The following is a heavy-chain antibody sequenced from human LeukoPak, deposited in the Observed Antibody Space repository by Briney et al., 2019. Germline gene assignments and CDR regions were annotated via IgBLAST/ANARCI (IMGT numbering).Heavy chain of an antibody. CDR2: IYHSGST. V-gene: IGHV4-61*02. CDR1: GGSITRGTSY. D-gene: IGHD4-17*01. Sequence: SETLSLTCTVSGGSITRGTSYWSWIRQPGGKGLEWIGRIYHSGSTNYTPCLKSRVTISVDTSKNHFSLKLRSVPAADTAVYYCARGDDDGDHRGLHWFDPWGRGTLVTVSS. CDR3: ARGDDDGDHRGLHWFDP. J-gene: IGHJ5*02.